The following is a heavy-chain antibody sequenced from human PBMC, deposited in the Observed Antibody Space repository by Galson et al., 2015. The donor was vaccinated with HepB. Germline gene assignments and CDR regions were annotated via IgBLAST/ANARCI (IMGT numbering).Heavy chain of an antibody. D-gene: IGHD2-21*01. CDR2: INPSDGRT. Sequence: SVKVSCKAPGSTFTSYYMHWVRQAPGQGLEWMGMINPSDGRTSYAPKFQGRVTMTRDTSTSTVYMELSSLRSEETAVYHCARLGCRGGNCSDYWGQGTPVTVSS. V-gene: IGHV1-46*01. CDR1: GSTFTSYY. CDR3: ARLGCRGGNCSDY. J-gene: IGHJ4*02.